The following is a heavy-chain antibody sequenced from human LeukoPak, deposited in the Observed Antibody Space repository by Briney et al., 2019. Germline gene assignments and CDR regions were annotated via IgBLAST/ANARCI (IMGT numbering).Heavy chain of an antibody. CDR2: ISSSSSTI. Sequence: GGSLRLSCAASGFTFSSYAMHWVRQAPGKGLEWVSYISSSSSTIYYADSVKGRFTISRDNAKNSLYLQMNSLRAEDTAVYYCARDLTGSFDYWGQGTLVTVSS. CDR1: GFTFSSYA. CDR3: ARDLTGSFDY. V-gene: IGHV3-48*01. J-gene: IGHJ4*02. D-gene: IGHD1-26*01.